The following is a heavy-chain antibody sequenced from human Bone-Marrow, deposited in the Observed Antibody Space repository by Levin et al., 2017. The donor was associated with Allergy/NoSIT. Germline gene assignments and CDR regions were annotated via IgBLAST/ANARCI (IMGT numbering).Heavy chain of an antibody. CDR3: ARGRSSSSGTIPESYYFDY. J-gene: IGHJ4*02. CDR1: GDSVSSVDHY. CDR2: VYNSGNT. V-gene: IGHV4-30-4*01. D-gene: IGHD3-10*01. Sequence: SETLSLTCALSGDSVSSVDHYWSWFRQPPGKGLEWLGSVYNSGNTYYNPSLRGRLTVSPDTSRNQFSLRLTSVTAADTAVYYCARGRSSSSGTIPESYYFDYWGQGALVTVSS.